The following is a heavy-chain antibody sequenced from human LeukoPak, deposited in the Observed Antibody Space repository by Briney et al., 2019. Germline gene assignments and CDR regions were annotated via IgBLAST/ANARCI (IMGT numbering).Heavy chain of an antibody. D-gene: IGHD6-13*01. CDR2: ISSSSSYI. CDR1: GFTFSSYS. Sequence: GSLRLSCAASGFTFSSYSMNWVRQAPGKGLEWVSSISSSSSYIYYADSVKGRFTISRDNAKNSLYLQMNSLRAEDTAVYYCASGIAAAGYWFDPWGQGTLVTVSS. J-gene: IGHJ5*02. CDR3: ASGIAAAGYWFDP. V-gene: IGHV3-21*01.